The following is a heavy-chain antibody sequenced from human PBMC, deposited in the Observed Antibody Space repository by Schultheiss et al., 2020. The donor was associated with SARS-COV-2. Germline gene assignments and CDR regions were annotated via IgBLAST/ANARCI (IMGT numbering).Heavy chain of an antibody. CDR1: GFTFSSYA. D-gene: IGHD6-19*01. CDR3: ARDKGPQQWLAYNWFDP. J-gene: IGHJ5*02. V-gene: IGHV3-33*08. Sequence: GESLKISCAASGFTFSSYAMHWVRQAPGKGLEWVAVIWYDGSNKYYADSVKGRFTISRDNSKNTLYLQMNSLRAEDTAVYYCARDKGPQQWLAYNWFDPWGQGTLVTVSS. CDR2: IWYDGSNK.